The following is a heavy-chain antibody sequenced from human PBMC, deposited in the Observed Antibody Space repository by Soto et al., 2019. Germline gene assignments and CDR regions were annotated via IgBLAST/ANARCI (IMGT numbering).Heavy chain of an antibody. Sequence: EVQLVKSGGGLVHPGRSLRLPLAASGFTFDDYAMNWVGQAPGKALEWVSGISWNSGSIGYADSVKGRFTISRDNAKNSLYLQMNSLRAEDTALYYCAKSRRGEYYFDYWGQGTLVTVSS. J-gene: IGHJ4*02. D-gene: IGHD3-16*01. CDR2: ISWNSGSI. V-gene: IGHV3-9*01. CDR3: AKSRRGEYYFDY. CDR1: GFTFDDYA.